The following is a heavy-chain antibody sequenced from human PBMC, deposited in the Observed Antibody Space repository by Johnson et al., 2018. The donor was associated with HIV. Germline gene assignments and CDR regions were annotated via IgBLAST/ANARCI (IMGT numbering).Heavy chain of an antibody. J-gene: IGHJ3*02. CDR3: TTAKWLLGAFDI. CDR2: IKSKTDGGTT. D-gene: IGHD3-22*01. CDR1: GFTFSNAW. V-gene: IGHV3-15*01. Sequence: VQLVESGGGLVQPGGSLRLSCSASGFTFSNAWMTWVRQAPGKGLEWVGRIKSKTDGGTTDYAAPVKGRFTISRDDSKNTLYLQMNSLKTEDTAVYYCTTAKWLLGAFDIWGQGTMVTVSS.